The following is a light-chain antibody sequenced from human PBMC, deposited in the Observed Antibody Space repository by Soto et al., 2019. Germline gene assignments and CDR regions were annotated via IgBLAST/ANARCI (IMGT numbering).Light chain of an antibody. V-gene: IGKV3-20*01. CDR3: QQYGSSPQT. CDR1: QSVSSSY. J-gene: IGKJ1*01. CDR2: GAS. Sequence: EIVLTQSPGTLSLSPGERATLSCRASQSVSSSYLAWYQQKPGQAPRLLIYGASSRATGIPDSFSGSGSGTDFTLTISRLEPEDVAVYYCQQYGSSPQTFGQGTKVEIK.